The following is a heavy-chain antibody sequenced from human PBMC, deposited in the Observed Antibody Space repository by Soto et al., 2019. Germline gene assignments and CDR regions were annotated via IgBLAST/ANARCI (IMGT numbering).Heavy chain of an antibody. D-gene: IGHD2-15*01. V-gene: IGHV4-4*07. CDR3: AEDVV. CDR1: LDSISNSY. J-gene: IGHJ4*02. CDR2: IYSSGNA. Sequence: PSETLSLTCRVSLDSISNSYWTWIRQPAGKGLEWIGHIYSSGNANYNPSLKSRVTMSLDKSISTAYLQWSSLKASDTAMYYCAEDVVWGQGTLVTVSS.